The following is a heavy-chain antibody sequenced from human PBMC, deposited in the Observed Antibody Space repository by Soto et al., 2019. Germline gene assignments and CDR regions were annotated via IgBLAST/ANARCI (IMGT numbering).Heavy chain of an antibody. J-gene: IGHJ6*02. V-gene: IGHV4-31*11. D-gene: IGHD3-9*01. CDR3: ARDSIYDTYYYYYGTDV. CDR1: GGSISSGGYS. CDR2: IYYSGST. Sequence: SETLSLTCAVSGGSISSGGYSWSWIRQPPGKGLEWIGYIYYSGSTYYNPSLKSRVTISVDTSKNQFSLKLSSVTAADTAVYYCARDSIYDTYYYYYGTDVWGQGTTVTVSS.